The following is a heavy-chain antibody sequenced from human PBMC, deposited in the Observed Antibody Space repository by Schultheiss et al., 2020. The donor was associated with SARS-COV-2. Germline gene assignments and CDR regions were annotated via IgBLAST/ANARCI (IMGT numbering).Heavy chain of an antibody. J-gene: IGHJ6*02. CDR3: ARGRYSSSRRDYYGMDV. CDR1: GYTFTGYY. Sequence: ASVKVSCKASGYTFTGYYMHWVRQAPGQGLEWMGWINPNSGNRGYAQKFQGRVTITADESTSTAYMELSSLRSEDTAVYYCARGRYSSSRRDYYGMDVWGQGTTVTVSS. CDR2: INPNSGNR. D-gene: IGHD6-6*01. V-gene: IGHV1-8*03.